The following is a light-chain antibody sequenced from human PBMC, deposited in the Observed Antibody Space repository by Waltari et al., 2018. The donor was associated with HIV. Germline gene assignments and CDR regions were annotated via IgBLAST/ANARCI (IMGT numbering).Light chain of an antibody. CDR1: TSNIRADYD. CDR2: GDN. J-gene: IGLJ3*02. CDR3: QSYDGSLNDWV. Sequence: QSVLTQPPSVSGAPGQRVTISCTGTTSNIRADYDVHWYRQSPGTSPQLLIYGDNNRPSGVPDRFSASKSGTSASLAITGLQGEDEADYHCQSYDGSLNDWVFGGGTKLTVL. V-gene: IGLV1-40*01.